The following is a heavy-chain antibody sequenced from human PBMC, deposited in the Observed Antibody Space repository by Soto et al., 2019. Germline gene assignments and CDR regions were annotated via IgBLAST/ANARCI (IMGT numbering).Heavy chain of an antibody. Sequence: ASVKVSCKASGYTFTSYAVHWVRQAPGQRLEWMGWINAGNGNTKYSQKFQGRVTITRDTSASTAYMELSSLRSEDTAVYYCARERYSGGSDYFDYWGQGTLVTVSS. CDR2: INAGNGNT. D-gene: IGHD1-26*01. CDR1: GYTFTSYA. V-gene: IGHV1-3*01. CDR3: ARERYSGGSDYFDY. J-gene: IGHJ4*02.